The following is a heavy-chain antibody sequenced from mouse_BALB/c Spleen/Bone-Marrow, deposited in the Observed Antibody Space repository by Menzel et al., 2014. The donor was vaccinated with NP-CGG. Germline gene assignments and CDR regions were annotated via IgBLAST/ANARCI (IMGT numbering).Heavy chain of an antibody. CDR2: IDPYSGGT. Sequence: EVHLVESGPELVKPGASVKVSCKASGYAFTNYNMNWVKQSHGKSLEWIGYIDPYSGGTNYNQKFRGKATLTVDKSSSTAYMHLNSLTSEDSAVYYCSRGVLAYFDYWGQGTTLADSS. J-gene: IGHJ2*01. CDR3: SRGVLAYFDY. V-gene: IGHV1S135*01. D-gene: IGHD2-14*01. CDR1: GYAFTNYN.